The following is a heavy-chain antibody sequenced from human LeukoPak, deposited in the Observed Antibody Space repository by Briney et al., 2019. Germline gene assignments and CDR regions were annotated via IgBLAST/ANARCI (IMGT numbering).Heavy chain of an antibody. CDR3: AKGDYVRLWGTFDI. V-gene: IGHV3-30*02. J-gene: IGHJ3*02. Sequence: GGSLRLSCVASGFTFSSYGMHWVRQAPGKGLEWVAFIRYDGSNKYYADSVKGRFTISRDNSKNTLYVQMNSLRAEDTAVYYCAKGDYVRLWGTFDIWGQGTMVTVSS. D-gene: IGHD3-16*01. CDR1: GFTFSSYG. CDR2: IRYDGSNK.